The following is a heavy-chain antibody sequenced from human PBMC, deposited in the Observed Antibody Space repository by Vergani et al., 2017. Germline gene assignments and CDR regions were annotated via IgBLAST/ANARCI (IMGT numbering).Heavy chain of an antibody. CDR2: ISSSSSYI. CDR3: ARDQPHAYGDPPYYYGMDV. D-gene: IGHD4-17*01. Sequence: EVQLVESGGGLVKPGGSLRLSCAASGFTFSSYSMNWVRQAPGKGLEWVSSISSSSSYIYYADSVKGRFTISRDNAKNSLYLQMNSLRAEDTAVYYCARDQPHAYGDPPYYYGMDVWGQGTTVTVSS. V-gene: IGHV3-21*01. J-gene: IGHJ6*02. CDR1: GFTFSSYS.